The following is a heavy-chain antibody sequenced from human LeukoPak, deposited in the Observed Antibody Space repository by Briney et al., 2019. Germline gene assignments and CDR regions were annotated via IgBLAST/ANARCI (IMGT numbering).Heavy chain of an antibody. D-gene: IGHD3-22*01. J-gene: IGHJ4*02. CDR1: GGSISSSSYY. V-gene: IGHV4-39*01. CDR2: VYYSGRT. CDR3: ARLLYGRSGYYYFDY. Sequence: LETLSLTCSVSGGSISSSSYYWGWIRQPPGKGLEWIGSVYYSGRTYDNPSLKSRVTVSVDTSKSQFSLKLSSVTAADTAVYYCARLLYGRSGYYYFDYWGQGTLVTVSS.